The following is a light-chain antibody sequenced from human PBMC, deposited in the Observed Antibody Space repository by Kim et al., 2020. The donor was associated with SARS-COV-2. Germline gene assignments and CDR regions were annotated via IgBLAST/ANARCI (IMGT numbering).Light chain of an antibody. J-gene: IGKJ1*01. CDR3: HQYYGTPQT. CDR1: QSLSYNSNGNSD. Sequence: ATINCKASQSLSYNSNGNSDLAWDQQKPRQPPKLLIYWASTRESGVPDRFSGSGSGTDFTLTISSLQPEDVALYYCHQYYGTPQTFGQGTKVDIK. CDR2: WAS. V-gene: IGKV4-1*01.